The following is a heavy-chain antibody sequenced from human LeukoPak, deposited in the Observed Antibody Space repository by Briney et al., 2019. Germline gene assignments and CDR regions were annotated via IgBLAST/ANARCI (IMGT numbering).Heavy chain of an antibody. J-gene: IGHJ4*02. CDR2: INPSGGST. Sequence: ASVKVSCKASGYTFTSYYMHWVRQAPGQGLEWMGIINPSGGSTSYAQKFQGRVTMTRDMSTSTVYMELSSLRSEDTAVYYCARGRDKPEYSSGWYYFDYWGQGTLVTVSS. CDR3: ARGRDKPEYSSGWYYFDY. D-gene: IGHD6-19*01. CDR1: GYTFTSYY. V-gene: IGHV1-46*01.